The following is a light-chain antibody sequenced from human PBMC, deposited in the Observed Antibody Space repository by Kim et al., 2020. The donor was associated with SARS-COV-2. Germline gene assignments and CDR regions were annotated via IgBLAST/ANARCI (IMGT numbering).Light chain of an antibody. Sequence: SSPRVDRVTTTCRASRNIATWVAWYQQKPGEAPRLIIYKATNLESGVPSRCSGSGSGTEFTLTTDSLQADDLATYYCQQYKSYPWTFGQGTKLEIK. J-gene: IGKJ1*01. CDR1: RNIATW. CDR3: QQYKSYPWT. V-gene: IGKV1-5*03. CDR2: KAT.